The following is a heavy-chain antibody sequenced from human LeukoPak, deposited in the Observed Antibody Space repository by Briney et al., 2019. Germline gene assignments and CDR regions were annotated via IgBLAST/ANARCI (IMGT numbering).Heavy chain of an antibody. Sequence: GASVTVSCTASGYTFTGYYMHWVRQAPGQGLEWMGWINPKNAGTNFAQRFQGRVTMTRDTSISTVYMQMSRLRSDDTALYYCASTLYIAAVPGGFDYWGQGTLVTVSS. CDR3: ASTLYIAAVPGGFDY. D-gene: IGHD6-13*01. V-gene: IGHV1-2*02. CDR2: INPKNAGT. CDR1: GYTFTGYY. J-gene: IGHJ4*02.